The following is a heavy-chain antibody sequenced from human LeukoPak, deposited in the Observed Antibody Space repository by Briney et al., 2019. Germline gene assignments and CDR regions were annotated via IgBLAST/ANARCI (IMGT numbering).Heavy chain of an antibody. J-gene: IGHJ5*02. CDR1: GFTFDDYG. CDR3: VKDSDSRRTGWFDP. Sequence: GGSLRLSCAASGFTFDDYGMHWVRQAPGKGLEWVSGINWSSGSIGYADSVKGRFTISRDNAKNSLYLHMSSLRAEDTALYYCVKDSDSRRTGWFDPWGQGTLVTVSS. V-gene: IGHV3-9*01. D-gene: IGHD4-11*01. CDR2: INWSSGSI.